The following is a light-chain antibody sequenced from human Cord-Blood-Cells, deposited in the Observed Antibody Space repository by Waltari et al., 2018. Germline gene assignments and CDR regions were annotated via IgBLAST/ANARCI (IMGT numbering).Light chain of an antibody. V-gene: IGKV1-33*01. J-gene: IGKJ5*01. CDR1: QDISNY. CDR2: DAY. CDR3: QQYDNLPSIT. Sequence: DIHMTQSPSSLSPSVGDRALMTCQASQDISNYLNWYQQKPVKAPKLLTYDAYNLETGAPSRLSGSGSGTDFTFTIRSLQPEDIATYYCQQYDNLPSITFGQGTRLEIK.